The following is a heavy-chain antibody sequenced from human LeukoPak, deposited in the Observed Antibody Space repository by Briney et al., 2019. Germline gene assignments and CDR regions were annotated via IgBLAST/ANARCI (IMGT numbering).Heavy chain of an antibody. D-gene: IGHD6-6*01. V-gene: IGHV4-34*01. CDR1: GGSISSYY. Sequence: SETLSLTCTVSGGSISSYYWSWIRQPPGKGLEWIGEINHSGSTNCNPSLKSRVTISVDTSKNQFSLKLSSVTAADTAVYYCARRPQVAARFVYWGQGTLVTVSS. CDR2: INHSGST. J-gene: IGHJ4*02. CDR3: ARRPQVAARFVY.